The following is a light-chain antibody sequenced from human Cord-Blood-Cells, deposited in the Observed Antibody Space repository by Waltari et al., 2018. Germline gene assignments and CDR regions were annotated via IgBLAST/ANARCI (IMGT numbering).Light chain of an antibody. Sequence: SVLTPTPSASGTPRQRATIACSGSSSTVVSKTETWYQLLPGTAPKLLIYSNNQRPSGVPDRFSGSKSGTSASLAISGLQSEDEADYYCAAWDDSLDVVFGGGTKLTVL. V-gene: IGLV1-44*01. CDR3: AAWDDSLDVV. CDR2: SNN. CDR1: SSTVVSKT. J-gene: IGLJ2*01.